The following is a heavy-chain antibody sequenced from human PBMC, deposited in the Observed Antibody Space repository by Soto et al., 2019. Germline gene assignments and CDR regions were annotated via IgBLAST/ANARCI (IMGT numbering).Heavy chain of an antibody. Sequence: ASVKVSCKASVYTFITYYIHWVRQAPGQGLEWMGFINPSGGSTSYAQKFQARVTMTRDTSTSTVYMELSSLRSEDTAVYYCARNVNSGFDYWGQGTLVTVPS. CDR2: INPSGGST. CDR1: VYTFITYY. J-gene: IGHJ4*02. D-gene: IGHD1-20*01. V-gene: IGHV1-46*01. CDR3: ARNVNSGFDY.